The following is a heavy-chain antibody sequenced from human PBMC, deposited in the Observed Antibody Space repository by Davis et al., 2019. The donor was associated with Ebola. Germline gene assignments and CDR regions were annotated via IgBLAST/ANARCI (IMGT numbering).Heavy chain of an antibody. CDR3: AKDRHGGNLGAIFDY. CDR2: ISSSSTNI. V-gene: IGHV3-48*02. D-gene: IGHD4-23*01. CDR1: GFRFATYT. Sequence: GESLKISCAASGFRFATYTMNWVRQAPGKGLEWISYISSSSTNIYYADSVKGRFTISRDNAKNSLFLQMSSLRHEDTAVYYCAKDRHGGNLGAIFDYWGQGTLVTVSS. J-gene: IGHJ4*02.